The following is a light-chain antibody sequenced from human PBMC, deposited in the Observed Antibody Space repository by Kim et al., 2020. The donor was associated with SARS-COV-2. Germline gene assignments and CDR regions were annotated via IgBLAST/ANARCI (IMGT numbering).Light chain of an antibody. V-gene: IGLV2-14*03. CDR3: SSYTTSRTRV. Sequence: QSVTISCTGTSSDVGGYNYVSWYQQHPGKAPKLMIYDVSNRPSGVSNRFSGSKSGNTASLTISGLQAEDEADYYCSSYTTSRTRVFGGGTQLTVL. CDR2: DVS. CDR1: SSDVGGYNY. J-gene: IGLJ2*01.